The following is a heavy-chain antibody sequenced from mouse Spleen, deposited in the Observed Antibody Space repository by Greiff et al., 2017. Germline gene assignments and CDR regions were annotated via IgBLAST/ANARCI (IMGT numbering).Heavy chain of an antibody. V-gene: IGHV2-4-1*01. Sequence: QVQLKESGPGLVAPSQSLSITCTVSGFSFTNYAVHWVRQSPGKGLEWLGVIWSDGSTDYNAAFLSRLSISTDNSKSQVFFIMNSLQADDTAIYCCAINPYGDYDWYFDVWGAGTTGTGSS. CDR1: GFSFTNYA. D-gene: IGHD2-13*01. J-gene: IGHJ1*01. CDR3: AINPYGDYDWYFDV. CDR2: IWSDGST.